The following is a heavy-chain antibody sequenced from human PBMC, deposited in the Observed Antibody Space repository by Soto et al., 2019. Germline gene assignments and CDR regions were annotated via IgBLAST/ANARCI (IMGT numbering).Heavy chain of an antibody. Sequence: QITLKESGPTLVKLTQTLTLTFTFSGFSLITSGVGVGWIRQPPGKALELLALIYWDDDKRYSPSVKSRLTSTKDTPKNQVVLTMTNMDPVDTATYYCAHRRTTVTPRGYYFDYWGQGTLVTVSS. CDR2: IYWDDDK. CDR1: GFSLITSGVG. D-gene: IGHD4-17*01. J-gene: IGHJ4*02. V-gene: IGHV2-5*02. CDR3: AHRRTTVTPRGYYFDY.